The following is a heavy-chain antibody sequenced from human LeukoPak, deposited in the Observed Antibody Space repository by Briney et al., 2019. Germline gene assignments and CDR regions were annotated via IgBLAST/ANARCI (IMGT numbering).Heavy chain of an antibody. CDR2: ISGVSDYI. D-gene: IGHD6-19*01. CDR3: ARIGSGWYWEF. J-gene: IGHJ4*02. V-gene: IGHV3-21*01. CDR1: GFTFSSYN. Sequence: GGSLRLSCAASGFTFSSYNMYWVRQAPGKGLEWVSSISGVSDYIFYADPVKGRFTISRDNAKNSLYLQMNNLRAEDTAVYYCARIGSGWYWEFWGQGTLVTVS.